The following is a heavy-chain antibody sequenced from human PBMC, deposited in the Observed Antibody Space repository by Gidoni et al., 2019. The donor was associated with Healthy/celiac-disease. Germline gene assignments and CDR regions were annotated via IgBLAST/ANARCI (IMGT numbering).Heavy chain of an antibody. CDR1: GGSFSGYY. CDR2: INHSGST. V-gene: IGHV4-34*01. Sequence: QVQLQQWGAGLSKPSETLSLTCAVYGGSFSGYYWSWIRQPPGKGLEWIGEINHSGSTNYNPSLKSRVTISVDTSKNQFSLKLSSVTAADTAVYYCARGPLIAVAGTGWFDPWGQGTLVTVSS. J-gene: IGHJ5*02. CDR3: ARGPLIAVAGTGWFDP. D-gene: IGHD6-19*01.